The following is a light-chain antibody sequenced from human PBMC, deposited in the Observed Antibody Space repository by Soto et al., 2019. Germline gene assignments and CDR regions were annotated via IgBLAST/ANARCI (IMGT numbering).Light chain of an antibody. J-gene: IGKJ3*01. CDR2: WAS. CDR1: QSVFYSSSNKNY. CDR3: QQYYSTPLT. Sequence: DIVMTQSPDSLAVSVGERATIDCKSSQSVFYSSSNKNYLAWYQQKPGQPPKLLISWASTRESGVPDRFSGSGSGTDFTLTISSLQAEDVAVYYCQQYYSTPLTFGPGTKVDIK. V-gene: IGKV4-1*01.